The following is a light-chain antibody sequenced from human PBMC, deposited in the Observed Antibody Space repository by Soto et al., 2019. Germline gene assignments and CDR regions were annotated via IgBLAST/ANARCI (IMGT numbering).Light chain of an antibody. V-gene: IGKV1-9*01. J-gene: IGKJ5*01. Sequence: DIQLTQSPSLLSASVGDRVTIACRASQGISSSLAWYQQKPGDAPKLLIYAASTLQYGAPTRFRGSGSGTEFTLTITSVQPEDFATYYCQHLAGFPITFGQGTRLET. CDR3: QHLAGFPIT. CDR2: AAS. CDR1: QGISSS.